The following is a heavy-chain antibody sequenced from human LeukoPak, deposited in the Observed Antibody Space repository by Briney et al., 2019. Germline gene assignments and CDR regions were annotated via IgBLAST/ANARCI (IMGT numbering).Heavy chain of an antibody. V-gene: IGHV4-34*01. Sequence: SETLSLTCAVYGGSFSGYYWSWIRQPPGKGLEWIGEINHSGSTNYNPSLKSRVTISVDTSKNQFSLKLSSVTAADTAVYYCARGTESSDYGGGTQPRKYYFDYWGQGTLVTVSS. CDR1: GGSFSGYY. J-gene: IGHJ4*02. D-gene: IGHD4-23*01. CDR3: ARGTESSDYGGGTQPRKYYFDY. CDR2: INHSGST.